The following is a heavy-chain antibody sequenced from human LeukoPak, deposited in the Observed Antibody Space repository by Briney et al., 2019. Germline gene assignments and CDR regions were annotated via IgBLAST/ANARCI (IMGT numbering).Heavy chain of an antibody. Sequence: GGSLRLSCAASGFTFSSYAMSWVRQAPGKGLEWVSAISGSGGGTCYADSVKGRFTISRDNSKNTLYLQMNSLRAEDTAVYYCAKDGSRDGYNDGVGDYWGQGTLVTVSS. J-gene: IGHJ4*02. CDR3: AKDGSRDGYNDGVGDY. CDR2: ISGSGGGT. V-gene: IGHV3-23*01. CDR1: GFTFSSYA. D-gene: IGHD5-24*01.